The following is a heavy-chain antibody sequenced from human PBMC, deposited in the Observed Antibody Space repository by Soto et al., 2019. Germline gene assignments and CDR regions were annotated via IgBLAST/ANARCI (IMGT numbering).Heavy chain of an antibody. J-gene: IGHJ4*02. CDR2: MKASDGDT. V-gene: IGHV1-46*02. D-gene: IGHD2-21*02. Sequence: ASVKVSCNASDYNFNKYYVDWVRQAPGQGLEWVGIMKASDGDTTYAQKFLGRVTMTRDTSTSTAYMELSSLRAEDTAVYFCARGLAPDVVTARDSWGQGTLVTVSS. CDR3: ARGLAPDVVTARDS. CDR1: DYNFNKYY.